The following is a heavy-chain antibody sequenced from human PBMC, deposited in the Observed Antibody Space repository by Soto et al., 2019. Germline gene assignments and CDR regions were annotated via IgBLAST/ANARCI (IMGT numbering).Heavy chain of an antibody. CDR3: ARDKESYYYGMDV. J-gene: IGHJ6*02. CDR2: ISSSSSTI. V-gene: IGHV3-48*01. Sequence: GGSLRLSCAASGFTFSNFRMIWVRQAPGKGLEWVSYISSSSSTIYYADSVKGRFTISRDNAKNSLYLQMNSLRAEDTAVYYCARDKESYYYGMDVWGQGTAVTVSS. CDR1: GFTFSNFR.